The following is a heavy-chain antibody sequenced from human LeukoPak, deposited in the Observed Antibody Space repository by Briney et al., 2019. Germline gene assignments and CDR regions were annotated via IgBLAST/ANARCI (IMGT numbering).Heavy chain of an antibody. Sequence: SETLSLTCTVSGGSISSGDYYWSWIRQPPGKCLEWIGYIYYSGSTYYNPSLKSRVTISVDTSKNQFSLKLSSVTAADTAVYYCASEYSSSSAPYGMDVWGQGTTVTVSS. D-gene: IGHD6-6*01. CDR2: IYYSGST. CDR3: ASEYSSSSAPYGMDV. CDR1: GGSISSGDYY. J-gene: IGHJ6*02. V-gene: IGHV4-30-4*01.